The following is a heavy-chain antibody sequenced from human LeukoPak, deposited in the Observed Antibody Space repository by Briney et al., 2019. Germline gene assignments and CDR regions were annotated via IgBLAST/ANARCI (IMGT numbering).Heavy chain of an antibody. CDR2: IRPEGTTT. D-gene: IGHD3-9*01. J-gene: IGHJ4*02. CDR3: ARDLDWTLFDY. V-gene: IGHV3-74*03. Sequence: GGSLRHSCAASGFTFSTYWMHWVRQAPGKGLVWVSRIRPEGTTTAYADSVKGRFTISRDNAKNTLFLQMNSLSAEDTAVYYCARDLDWTLFDYWGQGTLVTVSS. CDR1: GFTFSTYW.